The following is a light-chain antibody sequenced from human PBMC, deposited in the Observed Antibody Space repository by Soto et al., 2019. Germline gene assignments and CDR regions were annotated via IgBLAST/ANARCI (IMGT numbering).Light chain of an antibody. V-gene: IGKV3D-15*01. J-gene: IGKJ2*01. CDR2: GAS. Sequence: EIVITQSPDTLSVSPGERATLSCRASQRISTNLAWYQQKPGQAPRLLIYGASTRATGVPARFSGSGSETDFTLTISNLQSEDCAVYYCQHYNNWPPYTFGQGTKLEIK. CDR1: QRISTN. CDR3: QHYNNWPPYT.